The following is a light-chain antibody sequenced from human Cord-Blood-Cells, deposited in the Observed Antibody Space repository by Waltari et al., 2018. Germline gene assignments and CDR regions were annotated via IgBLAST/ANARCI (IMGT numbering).Light chain of an antibody. J-gene: IGKJ1*01. Sequence: DIQMTQSPSLLSASVGDRVTITCRASESISSYLNWYQQKPGKAPKLLIYAASSWQSGVPSRFSGSGSGTDFTLTISSLQPEDFATYYCQQSYSTPWTFGQGTKVEIK. V-gene: IGKV1-39*01. CDR2: AAS. CDR1: ESISSY. CDR3: QQSYSTPWT.